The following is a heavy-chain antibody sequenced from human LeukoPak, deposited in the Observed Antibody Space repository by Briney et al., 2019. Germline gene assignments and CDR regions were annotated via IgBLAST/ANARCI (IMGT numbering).Heavy chain of an antibody. D-gene: IGHD6-19*01. V-gene: IGHV5-51*01. CDR2: IYPGDSDT. J-gene: IGHJ4*02. Sequence: GESLKISCKGSGYSFTSYWIGWVRQMPGKGLEWMGIIYPGDSDTRYSPSFQGQVIISADKSISTAYLQWSSLQASDTAMYYCARLPPFYTGGWYSDYWGQGTLVTVSS. CDR3: ARLPPFYTGGWYSDY. CDR1: GYSFTSYW.